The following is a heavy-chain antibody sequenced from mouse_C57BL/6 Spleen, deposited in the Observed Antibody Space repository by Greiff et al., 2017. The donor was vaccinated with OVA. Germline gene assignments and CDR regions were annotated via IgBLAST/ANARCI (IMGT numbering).Heavy chain of an antibody. V-gene: IGHV1-82*01. J-gene: IGHJ2*01. Sequence: QVQLQQSGPELVKPGASVKISCKASGYAFSSSWMNWVKQRPGKGLEWIGRIYPGDGDTNYNGKFKGKATLTADKSSSTAYMQLSSLTSEDSAVDFCARTTVVAPFDYWGQGTTLTVSS. CDR2: IYPGDGDT. CDR3: ARTTVVAPFDY. CDR1: GYAFSSSW. D-gene: IGHD1-1*01.